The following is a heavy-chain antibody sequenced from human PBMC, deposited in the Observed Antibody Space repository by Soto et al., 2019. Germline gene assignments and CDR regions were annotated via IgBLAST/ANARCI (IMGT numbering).Heavy chain of an antibody. J-gene: IGHJ6*01. Sequence: PVESLKISCKCSVYSFTSYWIGCVRHMPGKGLEWMGIIYPGDSDTRYSPSFQGQVTISADKSISTAYLQWSSLKASDTAMYYCARGEQIVTYYYYGMEVLGQGTTVIVSS. CDR3: ARGEQIVTYYYYGMEV. V-gene: IGHV5-51*03. CDR2: IYPGDSDT. D-gene: IGHD6-6*01. CDR1: VYSFTSYW.